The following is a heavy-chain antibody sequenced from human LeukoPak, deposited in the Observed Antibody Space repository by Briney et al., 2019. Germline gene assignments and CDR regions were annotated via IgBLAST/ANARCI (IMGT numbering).Heavy chain of an antibody. Sequence: GESLRLSCAASGFTVSSSYMSWVRQAPGKGLEWVSLIYSGGSTYYADSVRGRFTISRDPSKNTLYLQMSSLRAEDTAVYYCSRLYGDYRDFWGQGTLVTVSS. V-gene: IGHV3-53*01. CDR2: IYSGGST. D-gene: IGHD4-17*01. CDR1: GFTVSSSY. J-gene: IGHJ4*02. CDR3: SRLYGDYRDF.